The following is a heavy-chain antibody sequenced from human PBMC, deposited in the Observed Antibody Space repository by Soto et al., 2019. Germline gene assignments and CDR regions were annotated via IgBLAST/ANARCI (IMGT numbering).Heavy chain of an antibody. Sequence: GGSLRLSCAASGFTFSSYSMNWVRQAPGKGLEWFSSISSSSSYIYYADSVKGRFTISRDNAKNSLYLQMYSLRAEDTAVYYCARAYNRYYYDSSGLMAMGYWGQGTLVTVSS. V-gene: IGHV3-21*01. CDR2: ISSSSSYI. D-gene: IGHD3-22*01. CDR3: ARAYNRYYYDSSGLMAMGY. CDR1: GFTFSSYS. J-gene: IGHJ4*02.